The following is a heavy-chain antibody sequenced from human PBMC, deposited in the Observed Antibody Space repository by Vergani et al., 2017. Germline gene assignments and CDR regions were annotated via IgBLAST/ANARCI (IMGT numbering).Heavy chain of an antibody. CDR3: AKGLTGYSYYFDY. CDR2: ISSSSSTI. CDR1: GFTFSSYS. D-gene: IGHD3-9*01. Sequence: EVQLVESGGGLVQPGGSLRLSCAASGFTFSSYSMNWVRQAPGKGLEWVSYISSSSSTIYYADSVKGRFTISRDNAKNSLYLQMNSLRAEDTALYYCAKGLTGYSYYFDYWGQGTLVTVSS. J-gene: IGHJ4*02. V-gene: IGHV3-48*01.